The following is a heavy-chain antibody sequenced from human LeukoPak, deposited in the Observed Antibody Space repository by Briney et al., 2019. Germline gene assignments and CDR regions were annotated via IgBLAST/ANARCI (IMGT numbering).Heavy chain of an antibody. CDR2: VSAYNGNT. D-gene: IGHD3-16*01. J-gene: IGHJ5*02. CDR1: GYTFSNYG. V-gene: IGHV1-18*01. Sequence: ASVKVSCKASGYTFSNYGISWVRQAPAQGLEWLGWVSAYNGNTNYAQKLQGRVTMTTDTSTGIAYMELKSLRSDDTAVYYCARAGGVSFVARWFDPWGQGSLVTVSS. CDR3: ARAGGVSFVARWFDP.